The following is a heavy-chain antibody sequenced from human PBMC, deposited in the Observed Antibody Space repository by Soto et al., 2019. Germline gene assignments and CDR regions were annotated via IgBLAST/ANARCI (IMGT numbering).Heavy chain of an antibody. Sequence: SETLSLTCAVSGASIISSHWWTWVRQPPGKGLEWIGEVYHSGSTNYNTSLKSRVSILVDKSKNHFSLKLSSVTAADTAVYYCARDFVVVPGASTYYYNGMDVWGQGTTVTVSS. D-gene: IGHD2-2*01. V-gene: IGHV4-4*02. CDR3: ARDFVVVPGASTYYYNGMDV. CDR1: GASIISSHW. J-gene: IGHJ6*02. CDR2: VYHSGST.